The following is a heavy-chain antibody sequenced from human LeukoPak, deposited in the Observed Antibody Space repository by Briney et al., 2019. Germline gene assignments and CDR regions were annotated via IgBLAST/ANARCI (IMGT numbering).Heavy chain of an antibody. CDR1: GFTFSTYW. Sequence: PGGSLRLSCAASGFTFSTYWMHWVRQAPGKGLVWVSRINGDGGSRNYADSVKGRFTISRDNAKNTLYLQMSSLRVEDTAVYYCASASSRRTAAGGDYWGQGTLVTVST. CDR3: ASASSRRTAAGGDY. J-gene: IGHJ4*02. CDR2: INGDGGSR. D-gene: IGHD6-13*01. V-gene: IGHV3-74*01.